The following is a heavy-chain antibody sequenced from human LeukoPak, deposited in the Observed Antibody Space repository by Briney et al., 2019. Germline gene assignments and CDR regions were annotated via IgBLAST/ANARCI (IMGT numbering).Heavy chain of an antibody. CDR2: INYSGRP. V-gene: IGHV4-38-2*02. J-gene: IGHJ4*02. Sequence: SETLSLTCSVSGYSIGSGYDWAWIRQPPGKGLEWIGSINYSGRPYYNPSLKSRVTISVDTSKNQFSLKLSSVTAADTAVYYCARVPSYSSSWFIDYWGQGTLVTVSS. CDR3: ARVPSYSSSWFIDY. D-gene: IGHD6-13*01. CDR1: GYSIGSGYD.